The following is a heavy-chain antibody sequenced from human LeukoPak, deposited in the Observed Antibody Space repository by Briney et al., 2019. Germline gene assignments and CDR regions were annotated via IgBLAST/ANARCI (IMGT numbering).Heavy chain of an antibody. CDR2: ISGSGGST. CDR3: AKDYYYGSGSSY. CDR1: GFTFSSYA. D-gene: IGHD3-10*01. J-gene: IGHJ4*02. Sequence: PGGSLRLSCAASGFTFSSYAMSWVRQAPGKGLEWVSAISGSGGSTYYADSVKGRFTISRDNSKNTLYLQKNSLRAEDTAVYYCAKDYYYGSGSSYWGQGTLVTVSS. V-gene: IGHV3-23*01.